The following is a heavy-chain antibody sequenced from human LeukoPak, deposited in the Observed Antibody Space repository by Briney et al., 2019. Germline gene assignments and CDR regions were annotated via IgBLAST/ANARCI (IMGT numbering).Heavy chain of an antibody. V-gene: IGHV4-59*12. CDR3: ARLYGNYQNYFDY. CDR2: IYSSGST. J-gene: IGHJ4*02. CDR1: GGSISSYH. Sequence: SETLSLTCTVSGGSISSYHWSWIRQPPGKGLECIGYIYSSGSTNYNPSLKSRVTISVDTSKNQFSLKLRSVTAADTAVYYCARLYGNYQNYFDYWGQGTLVTVSS. D-gene: IGHD1-7*01.